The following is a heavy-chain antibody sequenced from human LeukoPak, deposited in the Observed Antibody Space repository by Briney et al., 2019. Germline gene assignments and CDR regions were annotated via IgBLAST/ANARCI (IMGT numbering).Heavy chain of an antibody. Sequence: SETLSLTCTVSGGSISSYYWSWIRQPPGKGLEWIGYIYYSGSTNYNPSLKSRVTISVDTSKNQFSLKLSSVTAADPAVYYCAVMQLQYFGWLPTYYFYCFWYVGGKGTTVTISS. D-gene: IGHD3-9*01. J-gene: IGHJ6*03. CDR3: AVMQLQYFGWLPTYYFYCFWYV. CDR1: GGSISSYY. V-gene: IGHV4-59*01. CDR2: IYYSGST.